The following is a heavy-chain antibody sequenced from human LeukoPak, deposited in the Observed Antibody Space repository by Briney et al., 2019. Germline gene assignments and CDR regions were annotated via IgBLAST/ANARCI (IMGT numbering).Heavy chain of an antibody. V-gene: IGHV4-59*01. CDR1: GGSISSYY. Sequence: SETLSLTCTVSGGSISSYYWSWIRQPPGKGLEWIGYIYYTGSTNYNPSLKSRVTISVDTSKNQFSLKLSSVTAADTAVYYCARDRYYYDSSGYYSFDYWGQGTLVTVSS. J-gene: IGHJ4*02. CDR2: IYYTGST. CDR3: ARDRYYYDSSGYYSFDY. D-gene: IGHD3-22*01.